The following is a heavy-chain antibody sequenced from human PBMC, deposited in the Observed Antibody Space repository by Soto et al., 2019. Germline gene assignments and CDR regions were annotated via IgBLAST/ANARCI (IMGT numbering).Heavy chain of an antibody. CDR3: AIATGTLRSRNCDY. CDR2: IYHTGST. J-gene: IGHJ4*02. D-gene: IGHD1-1*01. CDR1: GGSISTVGHY. V-gene: IGHV4-31*03. Sequence: QVQLQESGPKLVKPSQTLSLTCSVSGGSISTVGHYWTWIRQPPGKGLEWIGSIYHTGSTYYSKSLRSRLTMSVDTSKCQLALRLSSVTAADTAVYYCAIATGTLRSRNCDYWGQGSLVTVSS.